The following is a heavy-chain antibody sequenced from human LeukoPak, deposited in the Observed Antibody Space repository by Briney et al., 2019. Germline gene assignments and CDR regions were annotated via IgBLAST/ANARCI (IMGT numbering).Heavy chain of an antibody. Sequence: GGSLRLSCAASGFTFSSYGMHWVRQAPGKGLEWVAVISYDGSNKYYADSVKGRFTISRDNSKNTLYLQMNSQRAEDTAVYYCAKDRARITMIVVEDAFDIWGQGTMVTVSS. CDR2: ISYDGSNK. CDR1: GFTFSSYG. V-gene: IGHV3-30*18. J-gene: IGHJ3*02. D-gene: IGHD3-22*01. CDR3: AKDRARITMIVVEDAFDI.